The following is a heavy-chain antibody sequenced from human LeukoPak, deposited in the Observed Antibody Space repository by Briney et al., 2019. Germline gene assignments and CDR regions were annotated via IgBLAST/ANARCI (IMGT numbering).Heavy chain of an antibody. D-gene: IGHD1-1*01. V-gene: IGHV4-39*01. CDR2: IYYSGTT. CDR1: GGSISSSTYH. Sequence: SETLSLTCTVAGGSISSSTYHCGWILQPPVKGLEWIGSIYYSGTTYYNPSLKSRVTISVDTSKNQFSLKLTSVTAADTGVYYCARPTTGTTTGFDYWGQGTLVTVSS. J-gene: IGHJ4*02. CDR3: ARPTTGTTTGFDY.